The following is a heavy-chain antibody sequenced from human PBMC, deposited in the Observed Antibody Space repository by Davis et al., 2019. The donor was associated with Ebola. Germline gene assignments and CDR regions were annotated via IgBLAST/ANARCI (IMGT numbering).Heavy chain of an antibody. CDR2: INHSGST. Sequence: PSETLSLTCAVYGESFSGYYWSWIRQPPGKGLEWIGEINHSGSTNYNPSLKSRVTISVDTSKNQFSLKLSSVTAADTAVYYCASGGGGNYYYYGMDVWGQGTTVTVSS. CDR1: GESFSGYY. J-gene: IGHJ6*02. D-gene: IGHD2-15*01. CDR3: ASGGGGNYYYYGMDV. V-gene: IGHV4-34*01.